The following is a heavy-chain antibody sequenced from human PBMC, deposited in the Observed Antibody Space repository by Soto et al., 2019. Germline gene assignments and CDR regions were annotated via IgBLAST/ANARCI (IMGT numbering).Heavy chain of an antibody. CDR2: ISSTTNYI. V-gene: IGHV3-21*01. CDR3: ARESEDLTSNFDY. CDR1: GFTFSRYS. J-gene: IGHJ4*02. Sequence: GGSLRLSCAASGFTFSRYSMHWVRQAPGKGLEWVSSISSTTNYIYYADSMKGRFTVSRDNAKNSVYLDMNSLSAEDTAVYYCARESEDLTSNFDYWGQGTLVTVSS.